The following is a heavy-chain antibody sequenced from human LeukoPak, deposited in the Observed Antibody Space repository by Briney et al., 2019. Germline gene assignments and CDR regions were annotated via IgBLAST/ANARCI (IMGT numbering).Heavy chain of an antibody. J-gene: IGHJ4*02. D-gene: IGHD3-10*01. CDR2: IRYDGSNK. CDR3: ARDLWFGEIMALDY. Sequence: GGSLRLSCAASGFTFSSYGMRWVRQAPGKGLEWVAFIRYDGSNKYYADSVRGRFTISRDNAKNSLYLQMNSLRAEDTAVYYCARDLWFGEIMALDYWGQGTLVTVSS. V-gene: IGHV3-30*02. CDR1: GFTFSSYG.